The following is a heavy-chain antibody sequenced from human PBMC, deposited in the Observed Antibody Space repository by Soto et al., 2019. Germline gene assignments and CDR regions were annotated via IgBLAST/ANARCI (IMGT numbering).Heavy chain of an antibody. Sequence: QVQLVQSWAEVKKPGSSVKVSCKASGDTFSSYAINWVRQAPGQGLEWMGGIIPMFGTANYAQKFKGRVTITAGDSTSTVYMELSSLRSEDTAVYYCARVGPAHYYDSSGYYSPLDSWGQGTLVTVSS. CDR1: GDTFSSYA. CDR2: IIPMFGTA. V-gene: IGHV1-69*01. J-gene: IGHJ4*02. D-gene: IGHD3-22*01. CDR3: ARVGPAHYYDSSGYYSPLDS.